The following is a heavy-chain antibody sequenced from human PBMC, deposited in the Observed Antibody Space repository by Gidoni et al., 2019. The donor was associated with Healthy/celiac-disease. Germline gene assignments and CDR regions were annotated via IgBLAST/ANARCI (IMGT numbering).Heavy chain of an antibody. CDR3: AKDMGDDYYYGMDV. J-gene: IGHJ6*02. D-gene: IGHD3-16*01. Sequence: EVQLVESGGGLVQPGRSLRLSCAASGFTFDDYAMHWVRQAPGKGLGWVSGISWNSGSIGYADSVKGRFTISRDNAKNSLYLQMNSLRAEDTALYYCAKDMGDDYYYGMDVWGQGTTVTVSS. CDR2: ISWNSGSI. V-gene: IGHV3-9*01. CDR1: GFTFDDYA.